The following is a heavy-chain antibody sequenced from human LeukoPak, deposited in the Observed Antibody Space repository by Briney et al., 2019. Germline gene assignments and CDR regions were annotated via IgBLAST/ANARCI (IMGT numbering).Heavy chain of an antibody. CDR2: IIPILGTA. J-gene: IGHJ6*02. CDR1: GGTFSSYT. D-gene: IGHD1-14*01. CDR3: ARILTPGYYGMDV. Sequence: ASVKVSCKASGGTFSSYTISWVRQAPGQGLEWMGRIIPILGTANYAQKFQGRVTITADKSTSTAYMELSSLRSEDTAVYYCARILTPGYYGMDVWGQGTTVTVSS. V-gene: IGHV1-69*08.